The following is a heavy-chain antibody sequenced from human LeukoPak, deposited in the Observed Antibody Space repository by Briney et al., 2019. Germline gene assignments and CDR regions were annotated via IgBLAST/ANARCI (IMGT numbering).Heavy chain of an antibody. D-gene: IGHD3-22*01. J-gene: IGHJ4*02. CDR2: IYPGDSDT. CDR1: GYSFTSYW. V-gene: IGHV5-51*01. Sequence: GESLKISCKGSGYSFTSYWIGWVRPMPGKGLEWMGIIYPGDSDTRYSPSFQGQVTISADKSISTAYLQWSSLKASDTAMYYCARRAYYYDSSGEVWGDEFDYWGQGTLVTVSS. CDR3: ARRAYYYDSSGEVWGDEFDY.